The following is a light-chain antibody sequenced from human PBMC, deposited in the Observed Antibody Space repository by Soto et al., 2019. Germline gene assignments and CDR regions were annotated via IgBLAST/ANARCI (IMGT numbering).Light chain of an antibody. CDR3: QQYAGSPRT. V-gene: IGKV3-20*01. Sequence: EIVLTQSPGTLSLSPGERATLFCRASQTITTSQLGWYQQKPGQAPRVLIFGASNRATGIPDRFSGSGSGTDFTLTISRLEPEDFAIYYCQQYAGSPRTFGQGTTVEVK. J-gene: IGKJ1*01. CDR2: GAS. CDR1: QTITTSQ.